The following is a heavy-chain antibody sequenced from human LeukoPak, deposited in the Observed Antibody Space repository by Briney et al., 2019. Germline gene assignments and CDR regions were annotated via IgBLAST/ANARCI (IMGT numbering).Heavy chain of an antibody. CDR2: IYYSGST. D-gene: IGHD3/OR15-3a*01. J-gene: IGHJ4*02. CDR3: ARSHSVWTSFDY. Sequence: SETLSLTCTVSGDSISGFYWSWFRQPPGKGLEWIGYIYYSGSTNYNPSLKSRVTISVDTSKNQFSLKLSSVTAADTAVYYCARSHSVWTSFDYWGQGTLVTVSS. V-gene: IGHV4-59*01. CDR1: GDSISGFY.